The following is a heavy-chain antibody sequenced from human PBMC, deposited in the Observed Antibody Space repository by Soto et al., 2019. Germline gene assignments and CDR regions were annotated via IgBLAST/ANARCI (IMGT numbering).Heavy chain of an antibody. CDR3: ARRPYDSSGYYSSFVY. Sequence: ASVNVSCKASGYTFTSYDINWVRQATGQGLEWMGWMNPNSGNTGYAQKFQGRVTMTRNTSISTAYMELSSLRSEDTAVYYCARRPYDSSGYYSSFVYWGQGTLVTVSS. J-gene: IGHJ4*02. CDR1: GYTFTSYD. CDR2: MNPNSGNT. D-gene: IGHD3-22*01. V-gene: IGHV1-8*01.